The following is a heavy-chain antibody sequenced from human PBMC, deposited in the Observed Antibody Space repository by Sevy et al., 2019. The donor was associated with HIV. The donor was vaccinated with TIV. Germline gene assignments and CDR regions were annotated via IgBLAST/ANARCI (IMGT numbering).Heavy chain of an antibody. D-gene: IGHD6-6*01. CDR2: ISSSSSYI. J-gene: IGHJ3*02. CDR1: GFTFSSYS. CDR3: ARPACSSPAPRCAFDI. V-gene: IGHV3-21*01. Sequence: GGSLRLSCAASGFTFSSYSMNWVRQAPGKGLEWVSSISSSSSYIYYADSLKGRFTISRDNAKNSLYLQMKSLRAEDTAGYYCARPACSSPAPRCAFDIWGQGTMVTVSS.